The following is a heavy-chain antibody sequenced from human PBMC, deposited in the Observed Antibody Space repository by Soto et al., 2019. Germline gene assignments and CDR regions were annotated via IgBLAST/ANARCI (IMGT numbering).Heavy chain of an antibody. CDR2: IASDGSNR. CDR1: GFTFSTHG. CDR3: ARDRGGSWTFDY. V-gene: IGHV3-30*03. J-gene: IGHJ4*02. Sequence: QVQLLESGGGVVQPGTSLTLSCAASGFTFSTHGMHWVRQSPGKGLEWVASIASDGSNRVYGDPVKGRFIVSRHNPKKTLYLQMNSLRYEDTAVYFCARDRGGSWTFDYWGQGILVIVSS. D-gene: IGHD6-13*01.